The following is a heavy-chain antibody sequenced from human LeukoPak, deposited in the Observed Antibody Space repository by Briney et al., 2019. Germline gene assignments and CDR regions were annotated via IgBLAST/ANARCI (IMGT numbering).Heavy chain of an antibody. J-gene: IGHJ4*02. CDR3: AISGMYGYVY. CDR1: GYTFTSYG. V-gene: IGHV1-8*01. Sequence: ASVKVSCEASGYTFTSYGISWVRQATGQGLECMGRMNPNSGNTGYAQKFQGRVTMTRNTSIGTAYMELTSLTSEDTAVYYCAISGMYGYVYWGQGSLVTVS. D-gene: IGHD5-18*01. CDR2: MNPNSGNT.